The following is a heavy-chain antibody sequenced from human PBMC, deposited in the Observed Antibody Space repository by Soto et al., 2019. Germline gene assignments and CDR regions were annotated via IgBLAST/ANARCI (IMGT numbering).Heavy chain of an antibody. CDR3: ATVGLGVPAAVTYYFDY. CDR2: FDPEDGET. Sequence: ASVKVSCKVSGYTLTELSMHWVRQAPGKGLEWMGGFDPEDGETIYAQKFQGRVTMTEDTSTDTAYMELSSLRSEDTAVYYCATVGLGVPAAVTYYFDYWGQGTLVTVSS. J-gene: IGHJ4*02. CDR1: GYTLTELS. V-gene: IGHV1-24*01. D-gene: IGHD2-2*01.